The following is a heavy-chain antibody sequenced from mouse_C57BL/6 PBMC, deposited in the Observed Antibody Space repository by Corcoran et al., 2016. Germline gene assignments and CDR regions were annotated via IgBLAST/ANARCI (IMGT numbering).Heavy chain of an antibody. CDR2: INTYSGVP. V-gene: IGHV9-3*01. D-gene: IGHD2-5*01. CDR3: ARHYSNLYDFDY. Sequence: QIQLVQSGPELKKPGDTVKISCKDSGYTFTNCGMSWVKQAPGKGLKWMGWINTYSGVPTYADDFKGRFAFSLETSASTAYLQINNLNNEDTATYFCARHYSNLYDFDYWGQGTTLTVSS. J-gene: IGHJ2*01. CDR1: GYTFTNCG.